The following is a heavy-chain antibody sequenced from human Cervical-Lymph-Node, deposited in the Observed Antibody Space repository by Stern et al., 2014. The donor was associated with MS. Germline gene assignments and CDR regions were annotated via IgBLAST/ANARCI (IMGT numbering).Heavy chain of an antibody. D-gene: IGHD3-10*01. CDR3: AEGVGPFDP. CDR1: GGTFSSYT. CDR2: VFPLCGPA. J-gene: IGHJ5*02. Sequence: QVHLVQSGAEVKKPGSSVKVSCKASGGTFSSYTISWVRQAHGPGLEWSGGVFPLCGPAKYAQRFQGRVTITADKSTSTVYLDLSSLRSEDTAFYYCAEGVGPFDPWGQGTLVTVSS. V-gene: IGHV1-69*06.